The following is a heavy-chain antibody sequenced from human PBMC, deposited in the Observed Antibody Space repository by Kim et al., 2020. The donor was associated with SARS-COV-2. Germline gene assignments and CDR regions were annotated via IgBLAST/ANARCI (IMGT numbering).Heavy chain of an antibody. D-gene: IGHD2-15*01. Sequence: GGSLRLSCAASGFTFSDYYMSWIRQVPGKGLEWVSYITSSSTYTNYADSVKGRFTISRDDAKNSLYLQLNSLRVEDTAVYYCARVVQGYCSGGSCYFDPWGQGTLVTVSS. CDR1: GFTFSDYY. V-gene: IGHV3-11*06. CDR2: ITSSSTYT. CDR3: ARVVQGYCSGGSCYFDP. J-gene: IGHJ5*02.